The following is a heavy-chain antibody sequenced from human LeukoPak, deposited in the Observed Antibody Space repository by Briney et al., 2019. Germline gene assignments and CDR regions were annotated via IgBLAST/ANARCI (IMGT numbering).Heavy chain of an antibody. CDR1: GGTFSSYA. D-gene: IGHD7-27*01. Sequence: SVKVSCKASGGTFSSYAISWVRQAPGQGLEWMGRIIPILGIANYAQKFQGRVTIAADKSTSTAYMELSSLRSEDTAVYYCARDSLTGADYWGQGTLVTVSS. CDR3: ARDSLTGADY. CDR2: IIPILGIA. J-gene: IGHJ4*02. V-gene: IGHV1-69*04.